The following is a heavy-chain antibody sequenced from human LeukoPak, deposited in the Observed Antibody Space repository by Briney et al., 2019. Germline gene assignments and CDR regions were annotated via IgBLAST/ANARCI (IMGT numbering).Heavy chain of an antibody. CDR2: IYYSGST. V-gene: IGHV4-59*01. CDR3: ARFSWSLYYFDY. D-gene: IGHD6-13*01. CDR1: GGSISSYY. Sequence: SETLSLTRTVSGGSISSYYWSWIRQPPGKGLEWIGYIYYSGSTNYNPSLKSRVTISVDTPKNQFSLKLSSVTAADTAVYYCARFSWSLYYFDYWGQGTLVTVSS. J-gene: IGHJ4*02.